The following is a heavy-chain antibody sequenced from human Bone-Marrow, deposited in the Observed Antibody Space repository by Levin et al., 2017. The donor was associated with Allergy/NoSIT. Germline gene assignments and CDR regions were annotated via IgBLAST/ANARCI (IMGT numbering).Heavy chain of an antibody. V-gene: IGHV3-49*04. Sequence: SCTASGFTFGYYALSWVRQAPGKGLEWVGFIRGKAYSGTTEYAASVKGRFSISRDDSKSIAYLQMNSLKTEDTAVYYCTRGDYLEGWQPLVGIRIDYWGQGTLVTVSS. J-gene: IGHJ4*02. CDR3: TRGDYLEGWQPLVGIRIDY. CDR1: GFTFGYYA. CDR2: IRGKAYSGTT. D-gene: IGHD2-15*01.